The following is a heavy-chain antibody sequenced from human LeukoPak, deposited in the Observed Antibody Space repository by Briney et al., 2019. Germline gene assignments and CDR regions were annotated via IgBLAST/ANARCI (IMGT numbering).Heavy chain of an antibody. D-gene: IGHD2/OR15-2a*01. V-gene: IGHV1-58*02. Sequence: GASVKVSCKTSGFTFSNSAIQWVRQARGQRLEWIGWIVVGSGKTNYAQKFQERVTISRDTSTSTAYLELRSLRFEDTAVYYCAADDTVTLSWGRGTLVTVSS. CDR3: AADDTVTLS. CDR1: GFTFSNSA. J-gene: IGHJ4*02. CDR2: IVVGSGKT.